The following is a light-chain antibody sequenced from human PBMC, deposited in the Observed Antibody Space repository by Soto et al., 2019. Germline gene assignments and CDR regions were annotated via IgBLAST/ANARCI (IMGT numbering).Light chain of an antibody. V-gene: IGKV1-5*01. CDR3: QHGFT. CDR2: DAS. Sequence: DIQMTQSPSTLSAFVGDRVTITCRASQNISTWLAWYQQKPGKAPQLLIYDASSLETGVPLRFSGSGSGTEFTLSVSRLQPDDVASYYCQHGFTFGPGTRVDIK. J-gene: IGKJ3*01. CDR1: QNISTW.